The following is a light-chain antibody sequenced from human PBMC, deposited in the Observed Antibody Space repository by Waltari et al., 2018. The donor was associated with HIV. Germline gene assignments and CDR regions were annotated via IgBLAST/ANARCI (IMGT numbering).Light chain of an antibody. CDR3: QQTYNTPHT. CDR2: AAS. V-gene: IGKV1-39*01. J-gene: IGKJ2*01. CDR1: QSISRS. Sequence: DIQMTQSPSSLSASVGDRVTITCRASQSISRSLNWYQQKPGQAPKLLIYAASSLHGGVPSRFTASGSWTDFTPIISSLQPEDSATYYCQQTYNTPHTFGQGTKLEIK.